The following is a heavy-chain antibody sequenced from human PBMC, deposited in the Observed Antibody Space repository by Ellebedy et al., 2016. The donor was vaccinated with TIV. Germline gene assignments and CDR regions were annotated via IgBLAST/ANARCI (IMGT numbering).Heavy chain of an antibody. CDR1: GGSISNYY. CDR2: IYYSGNT. V-gene: IGHV4-59*01. D-gene: IGHD1-1*01. CDR3: ARGATGTTSRWLDP. J-gene: IGHJ5*02. Sequence: MPSETLSLTCTVPGGSISNYYWSWIRQPPGKGLEWIGYIYYSGNTIYNPSLKSRVTISVDTSKNQFSLNVTSVTAADTAVYYCARGATGTTSRWLDPWGQGTLVTVSS.